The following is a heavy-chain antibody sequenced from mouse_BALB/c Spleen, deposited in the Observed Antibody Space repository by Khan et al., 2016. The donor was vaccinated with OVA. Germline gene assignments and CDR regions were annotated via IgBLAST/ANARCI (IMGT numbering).Heavy chain of an antibody. CDR3: ARSCGGDFDY. CDR2: ISYSGNT. J-gene: IGHJ2*01. Sequence: EVQLQESGPGLVKPSQSLSLTCTVTGYSITSDYAWNWIRQFPGNKLEWLGFISYSGNTNYNPSLKSRISITRDTSKNQFFLQLNSVTTEETATYYCARSCGGDFDYWGQGTTLTVSS. CDR1: GYSITSDYA. V-gene: IGHV3-2*02.